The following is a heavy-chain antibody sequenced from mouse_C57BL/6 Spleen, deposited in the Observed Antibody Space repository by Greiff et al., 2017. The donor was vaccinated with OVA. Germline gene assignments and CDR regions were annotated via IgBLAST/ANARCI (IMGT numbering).Heavy chain of an antibody. CDR1: GYTFTSYW. CDR3: ARFSDVYYAMDY. V-gene: IGHV1-69*01. D-gene: IGHD2-3*01. J-gene: IGHJ4*01. CDR2: IDPSDSYT. Sequence: QVQLQQPGAELVMPGASVKLSCKASGYTFTSYWMHWVKQRPGQGLEWIGEIDPSDSYTNYNQKFKGKSTLTVDKSSSTAYMQLSSLTSEDSAVYYCARFSDVYYAMDYWGQGTSVTVSS.